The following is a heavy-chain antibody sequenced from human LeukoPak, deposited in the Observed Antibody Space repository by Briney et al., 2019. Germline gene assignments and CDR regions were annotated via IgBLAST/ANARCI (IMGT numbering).Heavy chain of an antibody. D-gene: IGHD3-22*01. V-gene: IGHV3-11*01. CDR1: GFTFSDHY. CDR2: ISSNSRTI. J-gene: IGHJ4*02. Sequence: GGSLRLSCAASGFTFSDHYMIWLRQAPGKGLECVSYISSNSRTIYYADSVKGRFTISRDNAKNSLFLQMNSLRAEDTAVYYCARDMSYDSSAYHHYYFDYWGQGTLVTVSS. CDR3: ARDMSYDSSAYHHYYFDY.